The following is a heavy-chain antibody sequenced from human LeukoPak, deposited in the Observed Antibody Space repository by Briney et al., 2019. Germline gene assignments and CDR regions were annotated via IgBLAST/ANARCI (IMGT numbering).Heavy chain of an antibody. V-gene: IGHV3-7*01. CDR3: ARDVAGVAAFDY. CDR2: IKQDGSER. CDR1: GFTFSSYW. Sequence: PGGSLRLSCAASGFTFSSYWMSWVRQAPGKGLEWVANIKQDGSERYCVDSVKGRFTISRDNAKNSLYLQMNSLRAEDTAVYYCARDVAGVAAFDYWGQGTLVTVSS. D-gene: IGHD2-15*01. J-gene: IGHJ4*02.